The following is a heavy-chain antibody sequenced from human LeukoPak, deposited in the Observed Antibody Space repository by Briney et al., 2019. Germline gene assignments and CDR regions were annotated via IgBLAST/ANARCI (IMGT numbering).Heavy chain of an antibody. CDR3: TSGRWVGFDI. V-gene: IGHV3-15*01. CDR1: GFTLSSYT. Sequence: GGSLRLSCAASGFTLSSYTTNWVRQAPGKGLEWVGRIKSKTDGETTDYAAPVKGRFIISRDDSKNTLYLQLNSLKTEDTAVYYCTSGRWVGFDIWGQGTMVTVSS. D-gene: IGHD4-23*01. CDR2: IKSKTDGETT. J-gene: IGHJ3*02.